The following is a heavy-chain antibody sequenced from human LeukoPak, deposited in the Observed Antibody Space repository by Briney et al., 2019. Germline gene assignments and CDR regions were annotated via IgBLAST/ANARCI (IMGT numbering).Heavy chain of an antibody. J-gene: IGHJ6*04. CDR1: GFTVSSNS. CDR2: ISSSGSTI. V-gene: IGHV3-48*04. D-gene: IGHD3-10*02. Sequence: GGSLRLSCTVSGFTVSSNSMSWVRQAPGKGLEWVSYISSSGSTIYYADSVKGRFTISRDNAKNSLYLQMNSLRAEDTAVYYCAELGITMIGGVWGKGTTVTISS. CDR3: AELGITMIGGV.